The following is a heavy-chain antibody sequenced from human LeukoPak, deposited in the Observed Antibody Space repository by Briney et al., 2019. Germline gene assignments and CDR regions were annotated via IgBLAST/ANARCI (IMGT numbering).Heavy chain of an antibody. CDR2: INPSGGST. CDR3: ARDPIFYEYSSPPSWNWFDP. V-gene: IGHV1-46*01. D-gene: IGHD6-13*01. CDR1: GGTFSSYA. Sequence: ASVKVSCKASGGTFSSYAISWVRQAPGQGLEWMGIINPSGGSTSYAQKFQGRVTMTRDTSTSTVYMELSSLRSEDTAVYYCARDPIFYEYSSPPSWNWFDPWGQGTLVTVSS. J-gene: IGHJ5*02.